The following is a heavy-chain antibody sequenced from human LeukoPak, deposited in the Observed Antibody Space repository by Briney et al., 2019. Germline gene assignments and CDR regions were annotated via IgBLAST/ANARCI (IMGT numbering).Heavy chain of an antibody. Sequence: ASVKVSCKVSGYTLTELSMHWVRQAPGKGLEWMGGFDPEDGETIYAQKFQGRVTMTEDTSTDTAYMELSGLRSEDTAVYYCATGVFWSGYNWFDPWGQGTLVTVSS. V-gene: IGHV1-24*01. J-gene: IGHJ5*02. CDR2: FDPEDGET. CDR1: GYTLTELS. D-gene: IGHD3-3*01. CDR3: ATGVFWSGYNWFDP.